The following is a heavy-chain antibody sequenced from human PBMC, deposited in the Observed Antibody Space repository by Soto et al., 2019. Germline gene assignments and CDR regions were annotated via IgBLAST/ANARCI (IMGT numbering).Heavy chain of an antibody. D-gene: IGHD3-16*02. CDR2: IIPLFATA. CDR1: GATFSNYA. CDR3: AAIRLGELSSIDY. V-gene: IGHV1-69*12. J-gene: IGHJ4*02. Sequence: QVQLVQSGTAVKKPGSSVKVSCTASGATFSNYAISWVRQAPGQGLEWMGGIIPLFATADYAQKFQGRVAITADESTRTAYMELNSLTSEDTAVYYCAAIRLGELSSIDYWGQGTLVTVSS.